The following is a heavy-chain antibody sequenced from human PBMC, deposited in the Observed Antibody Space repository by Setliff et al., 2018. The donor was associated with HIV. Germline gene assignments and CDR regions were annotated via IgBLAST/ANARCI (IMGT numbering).Heavy chain of an antibody. D-gene: IGHD3-10*01. Sequence: ASVKVSCKASGYTFTDYYMHWVQQAPGKGLEWMGRVDPKNGKTLYAENSRGRITITADTSTDTAYMELNSLRSEDTAMYYCATLDYYGSQTYNLALHYWGQGTLVTVSS. CDR1: GYTFTDYY. V-gene: IGHV1-69-2*01. J-gene: IGHJ4*02. CDR2: VDPKNGKT. CDR3: ATLDYYGSQTYNLALHY.